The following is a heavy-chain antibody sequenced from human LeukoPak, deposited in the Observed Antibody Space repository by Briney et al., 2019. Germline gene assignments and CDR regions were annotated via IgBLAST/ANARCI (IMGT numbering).Heavy chain of an antibody. CDR3: ARALYGYKHDS. Sequence: SETLSLTCTVSGGSISSYYWSWIRQPPGKGLEWIGYIYYSGSTNYNPPLKSRVTISVDTSKNQFSLKLNSVTAADTAVYYCARALYGYKHDSWGQGTLVTVSS. V-gene: IGHV4-59*01. D-gene: IGHD5-12*01. CDR2: IYYSGST. CDR1: GGSISSYY. J-gene: IGHJ5*01.